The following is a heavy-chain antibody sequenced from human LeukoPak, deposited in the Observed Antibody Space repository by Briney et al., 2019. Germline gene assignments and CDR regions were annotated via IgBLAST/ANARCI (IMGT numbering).Heavy chain of an antibody. J-gene: IGHJ4*02. CDR1: GGSFSGYY. Sequence: SETLSLTCAVYGGSFSGYYWSWIRQPPGKGLEWIGEINHSGSTNYNPSLKSRVAISVDTSKNQFSLKLSSVTAADTAVYYCARSDYADYEGQYYFDYWGQGTLVTVSS. D-gene: IGHD4-17*01. CDR2: INHSGST. CDR3: ARSDYADYEGQYYFDY. V-gene: IGHV4-34*01.